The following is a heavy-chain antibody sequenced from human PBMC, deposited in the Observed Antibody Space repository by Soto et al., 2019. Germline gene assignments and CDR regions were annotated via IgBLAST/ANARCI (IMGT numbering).Heavy chain of an antibody. D-gene: IGHD2-15*01. Sequence: GGSLRLSCAASGFTFSSYSMNWVRQAPGKGLEWVSYISSSSSTIYYADSVKGRFTISRDNAKNSLYLQMNSLRAEDTAVYYCARWSGGYCSGGSCYEVDVWGKGTTVTVSS. V-gene: IGHV3-48*04. CDR2: ISSSSSTI. J-gene: IGHJ6*04. CDR3: ARWSGGYCSGGSCYEVDV. CDR1: GFTFSSYS.